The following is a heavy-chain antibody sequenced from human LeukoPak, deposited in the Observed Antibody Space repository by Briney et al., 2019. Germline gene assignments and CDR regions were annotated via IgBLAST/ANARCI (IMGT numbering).Heavy chain of an antibody. J-gene: IGHJ5*02. D-gene: IGHD6-13*01. CDR1: GGSIRSYY. Sequence: SETLSLTCNVSGGSIRSYYWSWIRQPPGKGLEWIGYIYYSGSTNYNPSLKSRVTISVDTSKNQFSLKLSSVTAADTAVYYCASLLPAAGNWFDPWGQGTLVTVSS. CDR3: ASLLPAAGNWFDP. V-gene: IGHV4-59*08. CDR2: IYYSGST.